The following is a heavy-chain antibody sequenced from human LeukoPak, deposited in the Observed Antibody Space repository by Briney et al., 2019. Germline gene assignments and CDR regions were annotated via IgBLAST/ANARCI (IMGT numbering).Heavy chain of an antibody. V-gene: IGHV3-7*01. CDR3: ARHLSGVTGYTYGRGIDY. CDR1: GFTFSSYW. Sequence: GGSLRLSCAASGFTFSSYWMSWARQAPGKGLEWVANIKKDGSEKYYVDSVKGRFTISRDNAKTSLYLQMNSLRAEDTAVYYCARHLSGVTGYTYGRGIDYWGQGTLVTVSS. D-gene: IGHD5-18*01. CDR2: IKKDGSEK. J-gene: IGHJ4*02.